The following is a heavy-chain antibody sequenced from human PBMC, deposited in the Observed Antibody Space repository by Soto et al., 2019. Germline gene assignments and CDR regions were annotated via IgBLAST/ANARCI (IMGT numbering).Heavy chain of an antibody. J-gene: IGHJ5*02. CDR3: ARGGSGTWWFDP. CDR1: DYTFTNYG. V-gene: IGHV1-18*01. D-gene: IGHD3-10*01. Sequence: QVQLVQSGAEVKKPGSSVKVSCKASDYTFTNYGISWVRQAPGQGLEWMGWFSAYHASAICAQKFQGRVTMTTDTSTNTAYMELRSLRSDDTAVYFCARGGSGTWWFDPWGQGTLVTVSS. CDR2: FSAYHASA.